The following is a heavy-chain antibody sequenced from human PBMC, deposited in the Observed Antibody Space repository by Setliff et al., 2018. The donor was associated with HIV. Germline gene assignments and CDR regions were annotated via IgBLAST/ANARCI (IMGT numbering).Heavy chain of an antibody. D-gene: IGHD3-16*01. CDR2: IIPVLGIT. V-gene: IGHV1-69*10. CDR3: AKEVGGSYALGSKVLDS. J-gene: IGHJ4*02. CDR1: GDNFTRST. Sequence: SVKVSCKASGDNFTRSTYTWVRRAPGQGLDWMGGIIPVLGITNYAQKFQGRVILTADESTSTLYMELTSLTYEDTAVYYCAKEVGGSYALGSKVLDSWGQGTLVTVSS.